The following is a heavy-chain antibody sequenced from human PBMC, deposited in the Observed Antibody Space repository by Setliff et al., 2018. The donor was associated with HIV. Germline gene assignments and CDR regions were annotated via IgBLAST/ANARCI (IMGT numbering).Heavy chain of an antibody. CDR3: ARDRRAYTLHYYYYYMDV. J-gene: IGHJ6*03. Sequence: SVKVSCKASGGTFTSYVISWVRQAPGQGLEWMGGIISMFGTANYAQKFQGRVTITADESTWTAYMELRSLRSDDTAVYYCARDRRAYTLHYYYYYMDVWGKGTTVTVSS. V-gene: IGHV1-69*13. CDR1: GGTFTSYV. D-gene: IGHD1-20*01. CDR2: IISMFGTA.